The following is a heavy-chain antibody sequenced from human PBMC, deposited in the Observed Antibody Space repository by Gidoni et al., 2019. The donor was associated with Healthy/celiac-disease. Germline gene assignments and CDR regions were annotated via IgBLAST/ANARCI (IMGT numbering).Heavy chain of an antibody. Sequence: QVQLQESGPGLVKPSQPLSLTCTVYGGSISSGGYAWSWLRKHPGKGLEWIAYFYSSGRTYYNPSLKSRVTISVDTSKNQFSLKLSSVTAADTAVYYCARSVVVVAASFDYWGQGTLVTVSS. CDR2: FYSSGRT. CDR3: ARSVVVVAASFDY. D-gene: IGHD2-15*01. V-gene: IGHV4-31*03. J-gene: IGHJ4*02. CDR1: GGSISSGGYA.